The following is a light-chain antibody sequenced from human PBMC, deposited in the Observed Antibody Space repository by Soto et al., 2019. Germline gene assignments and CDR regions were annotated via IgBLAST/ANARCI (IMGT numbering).Light chain of an antibody. CDR3: QQRSVWPT. CDR2: DAS. J-gene: IGKJ4*01. Sequence: IVLTQSPATLSLSPGERATLSCRASQSVSSYLAWYQQKGGQAPRLLIYDASSRATGIPARFSGSGSGTDFTLTISSLEPEDFAVYYCQQRSVWPTFGGGTKVDIK. CDR1: QSVSSY. V-gene: IGKV3-11*01.